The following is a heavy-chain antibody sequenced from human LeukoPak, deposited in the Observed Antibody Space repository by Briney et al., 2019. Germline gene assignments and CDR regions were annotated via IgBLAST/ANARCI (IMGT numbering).Heavy chain of an antibody. CDR2: INPNSGVT. Sequence: ASVKVSCKASGYTFTGYYMHWVRQAPGPGLEWMGRINPNSGVTNYAQKFQGRVTMTRDTSISTAYMELSRLRSDDTAVYYCARANRGYSGYYFDYWGQGTLVTVSS. J-gene: IGHJ4*02. CDR3: ARANRGYSGYYFDY. D-gene: IGHD5-12*01. V-gene: IGHV1-2*06. CDR1: GYTFTGYY.